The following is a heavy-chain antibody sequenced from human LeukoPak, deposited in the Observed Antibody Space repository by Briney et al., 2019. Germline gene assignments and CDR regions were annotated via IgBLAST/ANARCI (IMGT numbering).Heavy chain of an antibody. V-gene: IGHV3-23*01. D-gene: IGHD6-19*01. Sequence: LPGGSLRLSCAASGFTFSSYAMSWVRQAPGKGLEWVSSISGSGGTTYYAESVKGRFTISRDNSKNTLYLQMNSLRAEETPVYYCAKGLSSGWNLKGSDYWGQGTLVIASS. CDR1: GFTFSSYA. CDR3: AKGLSSGWNLKGSDY. J-gene: IGHJ4*02. CDR2: ISGSGGTT.